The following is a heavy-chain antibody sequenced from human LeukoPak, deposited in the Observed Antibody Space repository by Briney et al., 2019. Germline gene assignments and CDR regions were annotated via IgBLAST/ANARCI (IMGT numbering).Heavy chain of an antibody. CDR2: IYTSGST. J-gene: IGHJ5*02. CDR3: AAGEEDYGDFNWFDP. Sequence: SQTLSLTCTVSGGSISSGSYYWSWIRQPAGKGLEWIGRIYTSGSTNYNPSLKSRVTISVDTSKNQFSLKLSSVTAADTAVYYCAAGEEDYGDFNWFDPWGQGTLVTVSS. CDR1: GGSISSGSYY. V-gene: IGHV4-61*02. D-gene: IGHD4-17*01.